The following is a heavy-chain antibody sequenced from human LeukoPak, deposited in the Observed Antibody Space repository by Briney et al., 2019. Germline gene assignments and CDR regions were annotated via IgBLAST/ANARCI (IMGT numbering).Heavy chain of an antibody. V-gene: IGHV3-21*01. J-gene: IGHJ5*02. Sequence: PGGSLRLSCAASGFTFSSYSMNWVRQAPGKGLEWVSSISSSSSYIYYADSVKGRFTISRDNAKNSLYLQMNSLRAEDTAVYYCARDPSRADYYDGSSQYNWFDPWGQGTLVTVSS. CDR1: GFTFSSYS. D-gene: IGHD3-22*01. CDR3: ARDPSRADYYDGSSQYNWFDP. CDR2: ISSSSSYI.